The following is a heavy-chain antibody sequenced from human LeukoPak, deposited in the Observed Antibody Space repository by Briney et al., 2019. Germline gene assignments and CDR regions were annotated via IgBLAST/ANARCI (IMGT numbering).Heavy chain of an antibody. V-gene: IGHV3-23*01. Sequence: GGSLRLSCAASGFTFSSYAMSWFRQAPGKGLEWVSAISGSGGSTYYADSVKGRFTISRDNSKNTLYLQMNSLRAEDTAVYYCTTDPLEYYDFWSGSDYWGQGTLVTVSS. CDR2: ISGSGGST. CDR3: TTDPLEYYDFWSGSDY. J-gene: IGHJ4*02. D-gene: IGHD3-3*01. CDR1: GFTFSSYA.